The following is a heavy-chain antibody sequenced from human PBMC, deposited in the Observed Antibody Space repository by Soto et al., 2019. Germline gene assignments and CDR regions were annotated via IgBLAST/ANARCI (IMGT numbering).Heavy chain of an antibody. CDR1: GGSTTYYY. CDR3: AKGWGPGGIVVDY. Sequence: QVQLQESGPGLVKPSETLSLTCTVSGGSTTYYYWSWFRQAPGKGLEWLGYIYYTGSTNYNPSLKSRLTMSVESSKSQCAVNLTSVTAEDTAVYYCAKGWGPGGIVVDYWGQGALVIVSS. CDR2: IYYTGST. J-gene: IGHJ4*02. V-gene: IGHV4-59*01. D-gene: IGHD3-22*01.